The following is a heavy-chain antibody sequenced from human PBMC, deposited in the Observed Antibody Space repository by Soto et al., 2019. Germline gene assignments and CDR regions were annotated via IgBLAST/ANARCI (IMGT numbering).Heavy chain of an antibody. CDR1: GGTFSSYA. V-gene: IGHV1-69*01. J-gene: IGHJ6*02. CDR3: ARDGGLGYSSIKYYYGMDV. Sequence: QVQLVQSGAEVKKPGSSVRVSCKASGGTFSSYAISWVRQAPGQGLEWMGGIIPIFGTANYAQKFQGRVTITADESTSTAYLELSSLRSEDTAVYYCARDGGLGYSSIKYYYGMDVWCQGTTLTVSS. CDR2: IIPIFGTA. D-gene: IGHD6-13*01.